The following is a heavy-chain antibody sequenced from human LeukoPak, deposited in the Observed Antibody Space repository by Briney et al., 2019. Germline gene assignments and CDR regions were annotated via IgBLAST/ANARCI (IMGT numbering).Heavy chain of an antibody. D-gene: IGHD5-24*01. J-gene: IGHJ4*02. V-gene: IGHV4-61*05. CDR3: ARTRSDGYNDC. Sequence: PSETLSLTCTVSGGSISSSSYYWGWIRQPPGKGLEWIAYIYYSGSTNYNPSLKSRVTISVDTSKNQFSLKLSSVTAADTAVYFCARTRSDGYNDCWGQGTLVTVSS. CDR1: GGSISSSSYY. CDR2: IYYSGST.